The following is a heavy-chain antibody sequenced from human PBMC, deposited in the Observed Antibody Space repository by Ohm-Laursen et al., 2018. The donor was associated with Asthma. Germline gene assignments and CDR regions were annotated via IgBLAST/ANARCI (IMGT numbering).Heavy chain of an antibody. V-gene: IGHV4-59*01. CDR1: GGSISTYY. Sequence: SETLSLTCTVSGGSISTYYWSWIRQPPGKGLEWIGYIYYTGSTIYNPSLKSRVTISVDTSKNQFSLKLSSVTAADTAVYYCARSSYHYYGPDYWGQGTLVTVSS. CDR3: ARSSYHYYGPDY. CDR2: IYYTGST. D-gene: IGHD3-10*01. J-gene: IGHJ4*02.